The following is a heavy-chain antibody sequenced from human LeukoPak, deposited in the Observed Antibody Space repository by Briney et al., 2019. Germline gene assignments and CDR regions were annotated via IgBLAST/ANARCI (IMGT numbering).Heavy chain of an antibody. J-gene: IGHJ5*02. CDR1: GFTFSNAW. CDR2: IKSKTDGGTT. V-gene: IGHV3-15*01. D-gene: IGHD6-19*01. CDR3: TTDLTVVAVAS. Sequence: PGGSLRLSCAASGFTFSNAWMSWVRQAPGKGLEWVGRIKSKTDGGTTDYAAPVKGRFTISRDDSKNTLYLQMNSLKAEDTAVYYCTTDLTVVAVASWGQGTLVTVSS.